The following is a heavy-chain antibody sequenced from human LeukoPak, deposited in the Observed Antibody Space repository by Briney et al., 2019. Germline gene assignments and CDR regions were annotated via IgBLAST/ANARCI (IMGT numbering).Heavy chain of an antibody. V-gene: IGHV1-18*01. CDR1: GYTFTSYG. Sequence: ASVKVSCKASGYTFTSYGISWVRQAPGQGLEWMGWISAYNGNTNYAQKLQGRVTMTTDTSTSTAYMELRSPRSDDTAVYYCARDLPLVPSYYYDSSGYFDYWGQGTLVTVSS. D-gene: IGHD3-22*01. CDR3: ARDLPLVPSYYYDSSGYFDY. CDR2: ISAYNGNT. J-gene: IGHJ4*02.